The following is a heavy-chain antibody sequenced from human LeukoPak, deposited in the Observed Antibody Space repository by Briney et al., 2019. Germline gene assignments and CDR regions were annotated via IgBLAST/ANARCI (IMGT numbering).Heavy chain of an antibody. CDR2: ISNSGGST. D-gene: IGHD4-4*01. J-gene: IGHJ6*02. CDR3: AKTSGGTVTTKYYYYGMDV. Sequence: GGSLRLSCAASGFAFSSYAMSWVRQAPGRGLEWVSAISNSGGSTYYADSVKGRFTISRDNSKNTLYLQMNSLRAEDTAVYYCAKTSGGTVTTKYYYYGMDVWGQGTTVTVSS. V-gene: IGHV3-23*01. CDR1: GFAFSSYA.